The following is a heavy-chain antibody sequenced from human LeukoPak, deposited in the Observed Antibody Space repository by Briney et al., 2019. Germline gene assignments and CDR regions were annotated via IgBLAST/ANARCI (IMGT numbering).Heavy chain of an antibody. CDR2: INPNTGVT. Sequence: ASVKVSCKASGYTFTGYYMHWVRQAPGQGLEWMGWINPNTGVTNYAQKFQGRVSLTRDTSIITAYMELTRLRSDDTAMYYCARDRTTVTTGYYGMDVWGQGTTLTVSS. CDR1: GYTFTGYY. J-gene: IGHJ6*02. D-gene: IGHD4-17*01. V-gene: IGHV1-2*02. CDR3: ARDRTTVTTGYYGMDV.